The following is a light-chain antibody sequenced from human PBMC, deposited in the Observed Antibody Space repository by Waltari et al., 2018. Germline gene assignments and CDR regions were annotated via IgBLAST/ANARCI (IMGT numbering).Light chain of an antibody. Sequence: DFQITQSPSSLSASVGVRVTITCRASQYISTYLNWYQQKPGKGPKLLIYAASTLQSGVPSRFSGSGSGTDYTFTISGLQLEDFATYYCQQSYDTPRTFGQGTKVEVK. CDR3: QQSYDTPRT. CDR1: QYISTY. CDR2: AAS. V-gene: IGKV1-39*01. J-gene: IGKJ1*01.